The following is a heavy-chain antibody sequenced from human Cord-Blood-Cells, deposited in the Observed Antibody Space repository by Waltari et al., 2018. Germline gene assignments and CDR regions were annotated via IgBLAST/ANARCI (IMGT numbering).Heavy chain of an antibody. CDR3: ARDVSNYEGMDV. CDR2: IYSGGST. CDR1: GFTSRSNY. V-gene: IGHV3-53*01. J-gene: IGHJ6*02. D-gene: IGHD4-4*01. Sequence: EVQLVESGGGLIQPGGSLRTYCSASGFTSRSNYISWVRQALGKGLEWVSVIYSGGSTYYADSVKGRFTISRDNSKNTLYLQMNSLRAEDTAVYYCARDVSNYEGMDVWGQGTTVTVSS.